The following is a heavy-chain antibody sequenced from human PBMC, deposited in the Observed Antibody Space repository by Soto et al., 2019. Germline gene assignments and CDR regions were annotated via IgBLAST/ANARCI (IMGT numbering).Heavy chain of an antibody. Sequence: SETLSLTCTVSGGSISSGDYYWSWIRQPPANGLEWIWYIYYSGSTYYNPSLKSRVTISVDTSKNQFSLKLSSVTAADTAVYYCARATDYYGSGSYSYYFDYWGQGTLVTVSS. CDR1: GGSISSGDYY. J-gene: IGHJ4*02. D-gene: IGHD3-10*01. CDR2: IYYSGST. V-gene: IGHV4-30-4*01. CDR3: ARATDYYGSGSYSYYFDY.